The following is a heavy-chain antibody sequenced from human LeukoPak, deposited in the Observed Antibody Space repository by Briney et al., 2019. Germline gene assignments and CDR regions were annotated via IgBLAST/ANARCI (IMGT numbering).Heavy chain of an antibody. Sequence: SETLSLTCTVSGGSITYYHWSWIRQPPGKGLEWIGYIYYSGSTDYNPSLKSRVTISVDTPKNQFSLKLSSVTAADTAVYYCARRLSSWYAFDYWGQGTLVTVSS. CDR3: ARRLSSWYAFDY. J-gene: IGHJ4*02. D-gene: IGHD6-13*01. CDR1: GGSITYYH. V-gene: IGHV4-59*08. CDR2: IYYSGST.